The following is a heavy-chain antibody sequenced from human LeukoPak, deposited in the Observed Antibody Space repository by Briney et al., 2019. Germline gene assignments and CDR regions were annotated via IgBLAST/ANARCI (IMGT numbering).Heavy chain of an antibody. J-gene: IGHJ4*02. V-gene: IGHV1-2*02. CDR1: GYTFTGYY. CDR3: ARLCGGECYSPASDY. Sequence: VASVKVSCQASGYTFTGYYMHWVRQAPGQGLEWMGWINPNSGGTNYAQKFQGRVTMTRDTSISTAYMELSSLRSDDTAVYYCARLCGGECYSPASDYWGQGTLVTVSS. D-gene: IGHD2-21*01. CDR2: INPNSGGT.